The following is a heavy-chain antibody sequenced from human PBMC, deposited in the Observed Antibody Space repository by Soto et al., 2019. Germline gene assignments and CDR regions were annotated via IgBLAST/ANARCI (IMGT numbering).Heavy chain of an antibody. Sequence: QIQLVQSGAEVKKPGASVKVSCKASGYTFTGFPIHWVRQAPGQRLEWMGWINAGSGKAESAQKFQGRVTINRDTSASTVYMELNSLRPEDTAVYYWARVEIVGFDYWGQGTLVTVSS. CDR1: GYTFTGFP. D-gene: IGHD2-2*03. J-gene: IGHJ4*02. CDR2: INAGSGKA. V-gene: IGHV1-3*01. CDR3: ARVEIVGFDY.